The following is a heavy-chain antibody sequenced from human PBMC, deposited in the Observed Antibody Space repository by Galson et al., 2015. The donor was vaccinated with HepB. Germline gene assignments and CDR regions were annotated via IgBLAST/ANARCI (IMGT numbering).Heavy chain of an antibody. CDR2: IYYSGST. CDR1: GGSISSSSYY. Sequence: ETLSLTCTVSGGSISSSSYYWGWIRQPPGKGLEWIGSIYYSGSTYYNPSLKSRVTISVDTSKNQFSLKLSSVTAADTAVYYCARWGITAIYYYGMDVWGQGTTVTVSS. V-gene: IGHV4-39*01. CDR3: ARWGITAIYYYGMDV. D-gene: IGHD2-21*02. J-gene: IGHJ6*02.